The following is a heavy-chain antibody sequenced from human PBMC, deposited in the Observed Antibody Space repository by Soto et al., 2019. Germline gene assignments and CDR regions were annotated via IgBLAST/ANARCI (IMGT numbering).Heavy chain of an antibody. Sequence: PGGSLRLSCAASGFTFSSYWMSWVRQAPGKGLEWVANIKQDGSEKYYVDSVKGRFTISRDNAKNSLYLQMNSLRAEDTAMYYCARGDFWSGYPPLGMDVWGQGTTVTVSS. V-gene: IGHV3-7*03. CDR1: GFTFSSYW. J-gene: IGHJ6*02. CDR3: ARGDFWSGYPPLGMDV. D-gene: IGHD3-3*01. CDR2: IKQDGSEK.